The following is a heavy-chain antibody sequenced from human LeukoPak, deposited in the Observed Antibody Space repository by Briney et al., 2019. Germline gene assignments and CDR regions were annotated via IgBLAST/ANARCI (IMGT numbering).Heavy chain of an antibody. D-gene: IGHD3-9*01. CDR1: GFTFSNYA. J-gene: IGHJ4*02. V-gene: IGHV3-23*01. CDR2: ILGSGGST. CDR3: AKWGDYDVLTGYYVPDY. Sequence: GASLRLSCAASGFTFSNYAMSWVRQAPGKGLEWVSAILGSGGSTYYPDSVKGRFTVSRDNSKSTLYLQMNSLRAEDTALYYCAKWGDYDVLTGYYVPDYWGQGTLVTVSS.